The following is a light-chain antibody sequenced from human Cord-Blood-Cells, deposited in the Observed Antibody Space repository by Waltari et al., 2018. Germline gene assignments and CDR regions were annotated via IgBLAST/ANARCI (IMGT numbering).Light chain of an antibody. CDR3: SSYTSSSTLT. J-gene: IGLJ6*01. CDR1: SSDVGVYNY. CDR2: DVG. V-gene: IGLV2-14*01. Sequence: QSALTQPASVSGSPGQSITISCTGTSSDVGVYNYVSWYQQNPGKAPKLMIYDVGNRPSGVSNRFSGSKSGNTASLTSSGLQAEDEADYYCSSYTSSSTLTFGQGTKV.